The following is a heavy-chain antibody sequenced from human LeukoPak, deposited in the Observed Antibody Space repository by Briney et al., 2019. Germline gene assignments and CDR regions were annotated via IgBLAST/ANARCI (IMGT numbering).Heavy chain of an antibody. D-gene: IGHD3-3*01. Sequence: GGSLRLSCAASGFSFSDYGMHWVRQAPGKGLEWVAFIRYDGSDKYYADSVKGRFTISRDNSKNTLYLQMNSLRAEDTAVYYCAKADDYYDFWRHPYWGQGTLVTVSS. J-gene: IGHJ4*02. CDR2: IRYDGSDK. V-gene: IGHV3-30*02. CDR3: AKADDYYDFWRHPY. CDR1: GFSFSDYG.